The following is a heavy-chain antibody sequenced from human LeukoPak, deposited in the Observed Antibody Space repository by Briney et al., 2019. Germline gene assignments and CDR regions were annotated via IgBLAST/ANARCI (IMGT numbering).Heavy chain of an antibody. D-gene: IGHD3-10*01. CDR3: AATMVRGVHTHFDY. CDR1: GGSISSGGYY. J-gene: IGHJ4*02. CDR2: IYYSGNT. V-gene: IGHV4-31*03. Sequence: SQTLSLTCTVSGGSISSGGYYWSWIRQHPGKGLEWIGYIYYSGNTYYNPSLKSRVTISVDTSKNQFSLKLSSVTAADTAVYYCAATMVRGVHTHFDYWGQGTLVTVSS.